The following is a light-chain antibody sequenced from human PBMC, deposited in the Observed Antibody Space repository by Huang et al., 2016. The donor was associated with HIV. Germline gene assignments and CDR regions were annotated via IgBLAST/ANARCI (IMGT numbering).Light chain of an antibody. V-gene: IGKV3-15*01. CDR2: GAS. J-gene: IGKJ3*01. Sequence: EIVMTQSPGTLSVSPGERATLSCRASQSVSNNLAWYHQNPGQAPRLLIYGASLRATVLPSRFSGSGSGTECTLTISSLQSEDFAVYYCQQYNNWPTTFGPGTKVDIK. CDR3: QQYNNWPTT. CDR1: QSVSNN.